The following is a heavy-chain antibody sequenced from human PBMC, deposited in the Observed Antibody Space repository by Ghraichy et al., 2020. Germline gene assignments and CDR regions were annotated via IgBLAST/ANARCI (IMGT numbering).Heavy chain of an antibody. CDR2: IRKTSSSI. D-gene: IGHD1-26*01. CDR1: GFIFRDFN. J-gene: IGHJ4*02. CDR3: ARDYMWACDY. V-gene: IGHV3-48*02. Sequence: SLRLSCAASGFIFRDFNMHWVRQAPGKGLEWISYIRKTSSSIYYADSVKGRFTISRDNADSSLYLQMNSLRDEDTAVYYCARDYMWACDYWGQGTLVTVSS.